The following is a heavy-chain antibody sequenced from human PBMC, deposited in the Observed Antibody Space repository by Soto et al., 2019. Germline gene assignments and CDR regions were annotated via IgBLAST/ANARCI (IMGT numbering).Heavy chain of an antibody. CDR1: GFTFISYE. CDR2: ISSSGSTI. J-gene: IGHJ6*02. Sequence: GGSLRLSCAPSGFTFISYEMNWVRQAQGKGLEWVSYISSSGSTIYYADSVKGRFTISRDNAKNSLYLQMNSLRAEDTAVYYCARSRRTPYYYYYGMDVWGQGTTVTVSS. CDR3: ARSRRTPYYYYYGMDV. V-gene: IGHV3-48*03.